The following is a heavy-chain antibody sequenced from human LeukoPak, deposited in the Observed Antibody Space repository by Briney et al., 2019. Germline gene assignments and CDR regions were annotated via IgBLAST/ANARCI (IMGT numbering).Heavy chain of an antibody. CDR1: GFTFSSYA. CDR3: AKDKINIAARSFDY. V-gene: IGHV3-23*01. CDR2: ISGSGGST. J-gene: IGHJ4*02. D-gene: IGHD6-6*01. Sequence: PGGSLRLSCAASGFTFSSYAMSWVRQTPGKGLEWVSVISGSGGSTYYADSVKGRFTISRDNSKNTLYLQMNSLRAEDTAVYYCAKDKINIAARSFDYWGQGTLVTVSS.